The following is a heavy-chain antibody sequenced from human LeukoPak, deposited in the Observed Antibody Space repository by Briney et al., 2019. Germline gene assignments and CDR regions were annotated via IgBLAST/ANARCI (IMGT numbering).Heavy chain of an antibody. V-gene: IGHV3-66*01. CDR1: GFTVSSNY. D-gene: IGHD4-17*01. Sequence: GGSLRLSCAASGFTVSSNYMSWVRQAPGKGLGWVSVIYSGGSTYYADSVKGRFTISRDNSKNTLYLQMNSLRAEDTAVYYCARDAGGTTEFDYWGQGTLVTVPS. CDR3: ARDAGGTTEFDY. CDR2: IYSGGST. J-gene: IGHJ4*02.